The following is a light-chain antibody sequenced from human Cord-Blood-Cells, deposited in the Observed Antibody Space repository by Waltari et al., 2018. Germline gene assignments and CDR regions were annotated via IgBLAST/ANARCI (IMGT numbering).Light chain of an antibody. CDR3: MQGTHWPLFT. Sequence: EVVMTQSPLSLPVTLGQPASISCRSSQSLVYSDGNTYLNWFQQRPGQSPRRLNYKVSNRDSVVPDRFSGSWAGTDFPLKISRVEAEDVGVYYCMQGTHWPLFTFGPGTKVDIK. V-gene: IGKV2-30*01. J-gene: IGKJ3*01. CDR2: KVS. CDR1: QSLVYSDGNTY.